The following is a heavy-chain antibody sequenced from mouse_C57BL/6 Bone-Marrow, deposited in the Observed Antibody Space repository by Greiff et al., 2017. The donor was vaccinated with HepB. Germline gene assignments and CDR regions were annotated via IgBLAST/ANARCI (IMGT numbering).Heavy chain of an antibody. CDR2: ISYDGSN. CDR3: ARLDY. V-gene: IGHV3-6*01. CDR1: GYSITSGYY. J-gene: IGHJ4*01. Sequence: DVKLVESGPGLVKPSQSLSLTCSVTGYSITSGYYWNWIRQFPGNKLEWMGYISYDGSNNYNPSLKNRISITRDTSKNQFFLKLNSVTTEDTATYYCARLDYWGQGTSVTVSS.